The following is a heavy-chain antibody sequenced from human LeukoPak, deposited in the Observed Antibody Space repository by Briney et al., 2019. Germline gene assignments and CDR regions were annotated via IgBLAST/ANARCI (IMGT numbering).Heavy chain of an antibody. Sequence: KPSETLSLTCIVSGGSISSYYWSWIRQPPRKGLEWIGYIYYSGSTNYNPSLKSRVTISVDTSKNQFSLKLSSVTAADTAVYYCARHVGYGNNWFDPWGQGTLVTVSS. J-gene: IGHJ5*02. D-gene: IGHD3-22*01. CDR3: ARHVGYGNNWFDP. V-gene: IGHV4-59*08. CDR1: GGSISSYY. CDR2: IYYSGST.